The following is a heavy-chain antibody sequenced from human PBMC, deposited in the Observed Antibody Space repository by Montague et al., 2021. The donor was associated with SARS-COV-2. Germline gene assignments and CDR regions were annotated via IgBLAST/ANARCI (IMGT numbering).Heavy chain of an antibody. CDR2: IYWNDDK. D-gene: IGHD3-10*01. V-gene: IGHV2-5*01. Sequence: PALVKPTQTLTLTCTFSGISLSTSGVGVGWIRQPPGKALEWLALIYWNDDKRYSPSLKSRLTITKDTSKNQVVLTMTNMDPVDTATYYCAHRLPGFQWFGEDTFDXWGQGTLVTVSS. CDR3: AHRLPGFQWFGEDTFDX. CDR1: GISLSTSGVG. J-gene: IGHJ4*02.